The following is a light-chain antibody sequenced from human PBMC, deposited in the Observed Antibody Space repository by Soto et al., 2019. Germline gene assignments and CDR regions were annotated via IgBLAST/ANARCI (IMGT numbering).Light chain of an antibody. J-gene: IGKJ1*01. CDR3: QQSYSTIT. CDR2: DAS. Sequence: DIQITQSPSSLSASVGVRVTITCRASQRVSKKLNWYQQKPGKAPKLLIYDASSLESGVPSRFSGSGSGTDFTLTISSLQPEDFATYYCQQSYSTITFGQGTKVDIK. V-gene: IGKV1-39*01. CDR1: QRVSKK.